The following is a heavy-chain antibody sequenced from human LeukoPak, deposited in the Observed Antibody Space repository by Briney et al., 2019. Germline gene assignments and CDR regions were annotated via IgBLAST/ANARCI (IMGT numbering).Heavy chain of an antibody. CDR3: ARGVAVSSSGWYNY. Sequence: SETLSLTCAVYGESFSGYYWSWIRQPPGKGLEWIGEINHSGSTNYNPSLKSRVTISVDTSKNQFSLKLSSVTAADTAVYYCARGVAVSSSGWYNYWGQGTLVTVSS. J-gene: IGHJ4*02. D-gene: IGHD6-19*01. CDR2: INHSGST. CDR1: GESFSGYY. V-gene: IGHV4-34*01.